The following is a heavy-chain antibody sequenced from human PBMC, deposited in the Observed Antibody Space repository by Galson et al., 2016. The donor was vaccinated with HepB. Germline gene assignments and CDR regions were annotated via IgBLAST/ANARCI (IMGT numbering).Heavy chain of an antibody. D-gene: IGHD6-6*01. Sequence: SCKASGGTFSSYAISWVRQAPGQGLEWMGGIIPMFGAANYAQKFQGRVTITADESTSTAYMELSSLRSEDTAVYYCARVAARHYFYGMDVWGQGTTVTVSS. CDR1: GGTFSSYA. CDR2: IIPMFGAA. J-gene: IGHJ6*02. CDR3: ARVAARHYFYGMDV. V-gene: IGHV1-69*01.